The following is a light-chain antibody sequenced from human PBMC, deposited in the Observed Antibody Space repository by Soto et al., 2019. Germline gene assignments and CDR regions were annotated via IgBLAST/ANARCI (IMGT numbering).Light chain of an antibody. CDR3: QQRSNWPRT. Sequence: EIVMTQSPATLSVSPGGRATLSCRASQSVSRNLAWYQQKPGQAPRLLIYDASNRATGIPARFSGSGSGTDFTLTISSLEPEDFAVYYCQQRSNWPRTFGQGTKVDIK. CDR1: QSVSRN. V-gene: IGKV3-11*01. J-gene: IGKJ1*01. CDR2: DAS.